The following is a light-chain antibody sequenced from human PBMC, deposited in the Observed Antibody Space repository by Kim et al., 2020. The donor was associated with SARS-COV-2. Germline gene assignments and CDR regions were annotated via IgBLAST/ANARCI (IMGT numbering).Light chain of an antibody. Sequence: IVMTQSPATLSVSPGERVTLSCRASQSVMNNLAWYQQRPGQAPRLLIYGASTRATGISARFSGSGSGTEFSLTIRSLQSEDLAVYYCRQHSDRRPLTFGGGTKVDIK. CDR3: RQHSDRRPLT. CDR1: QSVMNN. V-gene: IGKV3-15*01. CDR2: GAS. J-gene: IGKJ4*01.